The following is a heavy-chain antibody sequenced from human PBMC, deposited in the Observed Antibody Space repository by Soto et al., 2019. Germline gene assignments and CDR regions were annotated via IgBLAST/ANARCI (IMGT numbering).Heavy chain of an antibody. J-gene: IGHJ4*02. D-gene: IGHD1-26*01. CDR3: SRDGGEVGATTDPDY. V-gene: IGHV1-3*01. CDR2: INAGNGNT. CDR1: GYTFTSSA. Sequence: ASVQVSCQASGYTFTSSAMHWVRQAPGQRLEWMGWINAGNGNTTYSQKRQGRVTLTTDTSTGTSYMELWGLRSDATAVYYCSRDGGEVGATTDPDYWGQGTLVTVSS.